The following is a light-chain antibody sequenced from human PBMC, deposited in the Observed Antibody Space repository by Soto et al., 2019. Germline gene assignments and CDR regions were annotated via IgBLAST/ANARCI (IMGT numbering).Light chain of an antibody. V-gene: IGKV1-9*01. CDR2: TAS. J-gene: IGKJ1*01. Sequence: DIQLTQSPPFMSAYVGDRVTITCRASQGISSYLAWYQLKPGKAPKLLISTASTLQSGVPSRFSGSGSGTEFTLTISSLQPEDFATYYCQQLDNYPRTFGQGTKVEIK. CDR3: QQLDNYPRT. CDR1: QGISSY.